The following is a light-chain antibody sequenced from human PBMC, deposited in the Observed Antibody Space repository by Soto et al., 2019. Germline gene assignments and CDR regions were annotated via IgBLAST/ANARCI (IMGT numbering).Light chain of an antibody. J-gene: IGKJ1*01. CDR2: AAS. CDR3: KKYDSAPWT. Sequence: DIQMTQSPSSLSASVGDRVTITCRASQDINNYLAWYQQKPGKVPKFLIYAASTLRSGVPSRFSGSGSGTDLTLTISSLQPEDVATYYCKKYDSAPWTFGQGTKVEIK. CDR1: QDINNY. V-gene: IGKV1-27*01.